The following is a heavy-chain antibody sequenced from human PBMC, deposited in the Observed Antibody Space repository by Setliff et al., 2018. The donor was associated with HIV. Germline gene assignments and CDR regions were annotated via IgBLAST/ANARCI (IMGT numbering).Heavy chain of an antibody. D-gene: IGHD3-10*01. CDR3: ARRPMVRGFGRYYFDY. Sequence: PSETLSLTCSVSGGSIGGYSWGWIRQSPGKGLEWIGYIYPSTSANYNPSLKSRVRILLDTSKNQFSLRLTSVTAADTAVYFCARRPMVRGFGRYYFDYWGQGTLVTV. V-gene: IGHV4-4*09. CDR2: IYPSTSA. J-gene: IGHJ4*02. CDR1: GGSIGGYS.